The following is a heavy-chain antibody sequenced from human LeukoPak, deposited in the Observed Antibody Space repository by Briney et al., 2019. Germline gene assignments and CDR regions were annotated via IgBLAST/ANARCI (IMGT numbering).Heavy chain of an antibody. Sequence: PGGSLRLSCAASGFTFSSYSMKWVRQAPGKGLEWVSYISSSSSTIYYADSVKGRFTISRDNAKNSLYLQMNSLRAEDTAVYYCATDPGTVVVPAAKDRKNWFDPWGQGTLVTVSS. CDR1: GFTFSSYS. CDR3: ATDPGTVVVPAAKDRKNWFDP. J-gene: IGHJ5*02. V-gene: IGHV3-48*01. D-gene: IGHD2-2*01. CDR2: ISSSSSTI.